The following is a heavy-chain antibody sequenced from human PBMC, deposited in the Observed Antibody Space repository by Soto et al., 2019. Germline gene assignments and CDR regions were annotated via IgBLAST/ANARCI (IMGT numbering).Heavy chain of an antibody. V-gene: IGHV2-5*01. CDR3: AHRPIIKRIRSLGIAARPPWFDP. D-gene: IGHD6-6*01. CDR1: GFSLSTSGVG. Sequence: GSGPTLVNPTQTLTLTCTFSGFSLSTSGVGVGWIRQPPGKALEWLALIYWNDDKRYSPSLKSRLTITKDTSKNQVVLTMTNMDPVDTATYYCAHRPIIKRIRSLGIAARPPWFDPWGQGTLVTVSS. CDR2: IYWNDDK. J-gene: IGHJ5*02.